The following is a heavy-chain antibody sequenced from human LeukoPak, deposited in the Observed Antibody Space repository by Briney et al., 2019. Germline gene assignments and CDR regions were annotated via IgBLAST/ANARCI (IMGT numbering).Heavy chain of an antibody. V-gene: IGHV1-46*01. J-gene: IGHJ4*02. CDR3: TRADDQDFDH. Sequence: ASVKVSCKASGFTFSNSFIHWVRQGPGQGLEWMGIIDSGAGNASYAQQSQGRVTMTRDTSTSTVYMELNSLTSDDTALYFCTRADDQDFDHWGQGTLVIVSS. CDR2: IDSGAGNA. CDR1: GFTFSNSF. D-gene: IGHD3-3*01.